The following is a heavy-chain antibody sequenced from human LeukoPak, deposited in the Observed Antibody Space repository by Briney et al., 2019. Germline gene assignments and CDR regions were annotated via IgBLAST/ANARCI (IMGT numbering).Heavy chain of an antibody. CDR2: IIPILGIA. D-gene: IGHD3-3*01. V-gene: IGHV1-69*02. CDR3: ARVYGGSGYAFDI. CDR1: GGTFSSYT. Sequence: SVKVSCKASGGTFSSYTISWVRQAPGQGLERMGRIIPILGIANYAQKFQGRVTITADKSTSTAYMELSSLRSEDTAVYYCARVYGGSGYAFDIWGQGTMVTVSS. J-gene: IGHJ3*02.